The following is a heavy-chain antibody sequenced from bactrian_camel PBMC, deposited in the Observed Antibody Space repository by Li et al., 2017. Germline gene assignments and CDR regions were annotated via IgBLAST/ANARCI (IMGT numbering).Heavy chain of an antibody. CDR1: GFTFSRYW. J-gene: IGHJ4*01. V-gene: IGHV3S1*01. CDR2: INSSGRTT. CDR3: ACLVCNGRYCDFGYTM. D-gene: IGHD2*01. Sequence: HVQLVESGGGLVQPGGSLRLSCAVSGFTFSRYWMSWVRQAPGKGLEWVSEINSSGRTTKYADSVKGRFTISRDNAKNMLYLQLNSLKSEDTALYYCACLVCNGRYCDFGYTMWGQGTQVTVS.